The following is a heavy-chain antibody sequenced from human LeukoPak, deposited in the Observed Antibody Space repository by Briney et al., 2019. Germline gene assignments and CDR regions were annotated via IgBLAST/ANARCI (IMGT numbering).Heavy chain of an antibody. V-gene: IGHV7-4-1*02. CDR2: INTNTGNP. CDR3: ARKPIAADTYYYHYGMDV. Sequence: ASVKVSCKASGYTFTSYAMNWVRQAPGQGLEWMGWINTNTGNPTYAQGFTGRFVFSLDTSVSTAYLQISSLKAEDAAVYYCARKPIAADTYYYHYGMDVWGQGTTVTVSS. D-gene: IGHD6-13*01. CDR1: GYTFTSYA. J-gene: IGHJ6*02.